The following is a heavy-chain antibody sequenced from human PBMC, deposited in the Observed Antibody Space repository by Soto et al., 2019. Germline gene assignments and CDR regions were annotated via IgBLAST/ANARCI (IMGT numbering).Heavy chain of an antibody. V-gene: IGHV3-11*01. D-gene: IGHD2-2*01. CDR3: ARVKGCSSTSCYVFDY. CDR2: ISSSGSTI. J-gene: IGHJ4*02. Sequence: GGSLRLSCAASGFTFSDYYMSWIRQAPGKGLEWVSYISSSGSTIYYADSVKGRFTISRDNAKNSLYLQMNSLRAEDTAVYYCARVKGCSSTSCYVFDYWGQGTLVTVSS. CDR1: GFTFSDYY.